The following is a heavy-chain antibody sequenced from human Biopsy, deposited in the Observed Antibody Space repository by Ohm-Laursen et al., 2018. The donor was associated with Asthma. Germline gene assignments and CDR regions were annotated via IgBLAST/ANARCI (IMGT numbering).Heavy chain of an antibody. V-gene: IGHV3-7*03. CDR3: ARGDSSNWSHYYFDY. D-gene: IGHD3-22*01. CDR1: GFTFGEYW. J-gene: IGHJ4*02. CDR2: IKHDGTEK. Sequence: GSLRLSCTASGFTFGEYWMSWVRQVPGKGLEWVANIKHDGTEKNHVDSLKGRFTISRDYSKNTLYLQMHSLRAEDTAVYYCARGDSSNWSHYYFDYWGQGTLVTVSS.